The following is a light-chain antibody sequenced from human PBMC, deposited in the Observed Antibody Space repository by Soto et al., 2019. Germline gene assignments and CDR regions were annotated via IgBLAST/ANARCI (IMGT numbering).Light chain of an antibody. Sequence: EIVLTQSPDTLSLSPGGRATLSCRASQSVGSSLAWYQQKPGQAPRLLIYDASIRPTGIPARFSGSGSGTDFTLTISSLEPEDFAVYFCQQRSRSLTFGGGTRVEIK. CDR1: QSVGSS. V-gene: IGKV3-11*01. CDR2: DAS. J-gene: IGKJ4*01. CDR3: QQRSRSLT.